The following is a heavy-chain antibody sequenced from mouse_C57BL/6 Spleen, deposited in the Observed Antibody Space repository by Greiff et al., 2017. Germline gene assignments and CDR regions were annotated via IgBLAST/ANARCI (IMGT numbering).Heavy chain of an antibody. CDR1: GYAFTNYL. CDR2: INPGSGGT. J-gene: IGHJ2*01. Sequence: VQLQQSGAELVRPGTSVKVSCKASGYAFTNYLIEWVKQRPGQGLEWIGVINPGSGGTNYNEKFKGKATLTADKSSSTAYMQLSSLTSEDSAVYFCARAENWAFFDYWGQGTTLTVSS. CDR3: ARAENWAFFDY. V-gene: IGHV1-54*01. D-gene: IGHD4-1*01.